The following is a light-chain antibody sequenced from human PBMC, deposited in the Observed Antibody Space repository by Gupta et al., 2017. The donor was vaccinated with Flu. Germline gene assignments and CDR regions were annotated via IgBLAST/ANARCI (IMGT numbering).Light chain of an antibody. CDR1: SNDVGAFDY. V-gene: IGLV2-11*01. CDR2: DVN. Sequence: QSALTQPRSVSGSPGQSVAISCTGTSNDVGAFDYVSWYQTHPGQAPKLIIYDVNKRPSGVPDRFTGCKSGNTASLTISGLQPQDEADYYCNSYGASTFFGGGTRLTVL. J-gene: IGLJ2*01. CDR3: NSYGASTF.